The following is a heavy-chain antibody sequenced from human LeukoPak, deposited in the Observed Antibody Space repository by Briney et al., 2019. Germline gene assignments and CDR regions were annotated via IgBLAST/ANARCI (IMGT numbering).Heavy chain of an antibody. D-gene: IGHD1-26*01. CDR2: IYYSGST. CDR3: ARHVVGADAFDI. J-gene: IGHJ3*02. CDR1: GGSISSYY. Sequence: SETLSLTCTVSGGSISSYYWSWLRQPPGKGLEWIGYIYYSGSTNYNPSLKSRVTISVDTSKNQFSLKLSSVTAADTAVYYCARHVVGADAFDIWGQGTLVTVSS. V-gene: IGHV4-59*08.